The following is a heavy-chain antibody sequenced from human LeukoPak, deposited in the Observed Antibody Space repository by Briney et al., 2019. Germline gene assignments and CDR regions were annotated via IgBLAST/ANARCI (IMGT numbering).Heavy chain of an antibody. CDR3: ARGQEWDSWIVDF. D-gene: IGHD1-26*01. V-gene: IGHV1-3*01. CDR2: NTGGNPIT. J-gene: IGHJ4*02. CDR1: GYTFSTYA. Sequence: ASVKVSCKTSGYTFSTYAIHWLRQAPGQRPEWMGCNTGGNPITQYSQKFQGRLTFNRDTSASTAFMELSSLTSEDTAVYYCARGQEWDSWIVDFWGQGTLVTVSS.